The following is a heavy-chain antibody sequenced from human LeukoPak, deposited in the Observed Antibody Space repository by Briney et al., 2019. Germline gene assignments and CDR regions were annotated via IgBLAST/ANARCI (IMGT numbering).Heavy chain of an antibody. D-gene: IGHD3-16*01. V-gene: IGHV3-7*01. CDR2: IKQDGSEK. Sequence: GGSLRLSCATSGFTFSNYWMSWVRQAPGKGLEWVANIKQDGSEKYYVDSVKGRFTISRENAKNSLYLQMDSLRVDDMAVYYCAREGQITTGYYYYMDVWGKGSTVTVSS. CDR1: GFTFSNYW. J-gene: IGHJ6*03. CDR3: AREGQITTGYYYYMDV.